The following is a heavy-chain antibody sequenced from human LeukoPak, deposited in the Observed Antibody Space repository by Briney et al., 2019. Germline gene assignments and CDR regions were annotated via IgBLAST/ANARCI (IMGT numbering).Heavy chain of an antibody. Sequence: ASVKVSCKASGYTFTSYGISWVRQAPGQGLEWMGWISAYNGNTNYAQKLQGRVTMTTDTSTSTAYMELRSLRSEDTAVYYCARAGDYYYDSSGSAADYWGQGTLVTVSS. CDR1: GYTFTSYG. CDR3: ARAGDYYYDSSGSAADY. V-gene: IGHV1-18*01. CDR2: ISAYNGNT. J-gene: IGHJ4*02. D-gene: IGHD3-22*01.